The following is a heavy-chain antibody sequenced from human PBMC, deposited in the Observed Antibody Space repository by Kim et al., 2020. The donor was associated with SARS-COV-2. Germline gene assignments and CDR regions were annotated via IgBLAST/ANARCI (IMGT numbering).Heavy chain of an antibody. J-gene: IGHJ6*01. CDR3: ARVRQGMDNLTGSYDYYG. Sequence: SETLSLTCTVSGDSISSYYCNWIRQPPGKGLEWIGYLSYSGSTNYNPSLMSRVTISVDTSKNQFSLKLSSVTAADTAVYYCARVRQGMDNLTGSYDYYG. CDR1: GDSISSYY. V-gene: IGHV4-59*01. D-gene: IGHD3-9*01. CDR2: LSYSGST.